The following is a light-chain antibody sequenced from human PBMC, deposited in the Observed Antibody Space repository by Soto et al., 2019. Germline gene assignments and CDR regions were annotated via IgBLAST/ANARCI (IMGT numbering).Light chain of an antibody. J-gene: IGLJ2*01. Sequence: QAVVTQPPSASGTPGQRVTISCSGSSSNIASNAVNWYQQFPRTAPKLLIYSNNQRPSGVPDRFSGSKSDTSASLAISGLQSGDEADYYCAAWDDSLNEALFGGGTKLTVL. CDR3: AAWDDSLNEAL. V-gene: IGLV1-44*01. CDR1: SSNIASNA. CDR2: SNN.